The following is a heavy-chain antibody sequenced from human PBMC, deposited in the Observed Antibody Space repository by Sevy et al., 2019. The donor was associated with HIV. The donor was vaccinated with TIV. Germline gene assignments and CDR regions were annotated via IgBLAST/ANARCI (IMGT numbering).Heavy chain of an antibody. J-gene: IGHJ4*02. CDR3: ARGESGSLGEVDY. V-gene: IGHV3-53*01. D-gene: IGHD5-12*01. Sequence: GRSLRLSCAASGFTVSSNYMSWVRQAPGKGLEWVSVIYSGGSTYYADSVKGRFTISRDNSKNTLYFQMNSLRAEDTAVYYCARGESGSLGEVDYWGQGTLVTVSS. CDR1: GFTVSSNY. CDR2: IYSGGST.